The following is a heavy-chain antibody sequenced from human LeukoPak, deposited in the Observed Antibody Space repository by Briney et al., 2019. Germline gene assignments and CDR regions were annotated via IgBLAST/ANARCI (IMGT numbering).Heavy chain of an antibody. V-gene: IGHV4-30-2*01. CDR3: ATCSSTSCYTWPGLGY. CDR2: TYHSGST. CDR1: GGSISNGGYY. J-gene: IGHJ4*02. D-gene: IGHD2-2*02. Sequence: PSETLSLTCTVSGGSISNGGYYWSWIRQPPGKDLEWTVYTYHSGSTYYNPSLKSRVTIPEDRSKNQFSLKLSSVTAADTAVYYCATCSSTSCYTWPGLGYWGQGTLVTVSS.